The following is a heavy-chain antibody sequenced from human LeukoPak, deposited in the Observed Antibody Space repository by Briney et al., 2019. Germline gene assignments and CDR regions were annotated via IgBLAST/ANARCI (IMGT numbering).Heavy chain of an antibody. CDR1: GGSISSYY. D-gene: IGHD6-13*01. CDR3: ARRVRSSWYKYYYGMDV. J-gene: IGHJ6*02. Sequence: PSETLSLTCTVSGGSISSYYWSWIRQPPGKGLEWIGYIDYSGSTNYNPPLKSRVTISVDTSKNQFSLKLSFVTAADTAVYYCARRVRSSWYKYYYGMDVWGQGTTVTVSS. CDR2: IDYSGST. V-gene: IGHV4-59*08.